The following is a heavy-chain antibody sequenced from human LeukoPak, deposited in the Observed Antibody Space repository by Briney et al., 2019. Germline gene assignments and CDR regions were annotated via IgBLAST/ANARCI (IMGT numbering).Heavy chain of an antibody. V-gene: IGHV1-18*01. CDR2: ISAYNGNT. CDR1: GYTFTSYG. J-gene: IGHJ3*02. CDR3: ARDRSQGYFDWLISNTNAFDI. D-gene: IGHD3-9*01. Sequence: ASVKVSCKASGYTFTSYGINWVRQAPGQGLEWMGWISAYNGNTNYAQKLQGRVTMTTHTSTTTAYMELRSLRSDDTAVYYCARDRSQGYFDWLISNTNAFDIWGQGTMVTVSS.